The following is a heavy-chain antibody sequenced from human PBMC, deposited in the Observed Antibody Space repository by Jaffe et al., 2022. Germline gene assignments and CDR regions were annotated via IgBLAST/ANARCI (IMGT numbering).Heavy chain of an antibody. J-gene: IGHJ3*02. V-gene: IGHV4-34*01. CDR2: INHSGST. D-gene: IGHD3-9*01. CDR3: ARGRAYGWLLGAFDI. Sequence: QVQLQQWGAGLLKPSETLSLTCAVYGGSFSGYYWSWIRQPPGKGLEWIGEINHSGSTNYNPSLKSRVTISVDTSKNQFSLKLSSVTAADTAVYYCARGRAYGWLLGAFDIWGQGTMVTVSS. CDR1: GGSFSGYY.